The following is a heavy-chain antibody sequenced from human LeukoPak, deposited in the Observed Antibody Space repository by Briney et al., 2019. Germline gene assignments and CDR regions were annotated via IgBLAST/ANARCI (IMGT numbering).Heavy chain of an antibody. D-gene: IGHD3-22*01. CDR1: GFTFSSYS. V-gene: IGHV3-21*01. CDR3: ARSLGTMIVVVNQGDY. CDR2: ISTSSSYI. J-gene: IGHJ4*02. Sequence: GGSLRLSCAASGFTFSSYSMNWVRQAPGKGLEWVSSISTSSSYINYADSVKGRFTISRDNAKNSLYLQMNSLRAEDTAVYYCARSLGTMIVVVNQGDYWGQGTLVTVSS.